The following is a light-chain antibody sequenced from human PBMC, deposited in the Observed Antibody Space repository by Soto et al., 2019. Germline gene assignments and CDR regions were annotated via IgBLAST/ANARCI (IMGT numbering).Light chain of an antibody. J-gene: IGKJ2*01. CDR2: GAS. CDR1: QSVTSNY. V-gene: IGKV3-20*01. CDR3: QQYGDSPMYT. Sequence: EIVLTQSPGTLSLSPGERATLSCRASQSVTSNYLAWYQQKPGQAPRLLIYGASNRATGIPDRFSGSGSGRDFALDISRLKPEEFAVYSCQQYGDSPMYTFGQGTKVEIK.